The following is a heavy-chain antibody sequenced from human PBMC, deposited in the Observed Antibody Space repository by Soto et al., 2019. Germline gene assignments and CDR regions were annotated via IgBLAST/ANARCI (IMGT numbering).Heavy chain of an antibody. CDR3: ARYGSGSDYRDPFDH. J-gene: IGHJ4*02. Sequence: GGSLRLSCAASGFSFSDHAMNWVRQAPGKGLEWVSHIGPSSDTIYYADSVKGRFTISRDNAKNSLYLAMNCLRAEDTAVYYSARYGSGSDYRDPFDHWGQGTLVTVSS. CDR2: IGPSSDTI. D-gene: IGHD3-10*01. V-gene: IGHV3-48*01. CDR1: GFSFSDHA.